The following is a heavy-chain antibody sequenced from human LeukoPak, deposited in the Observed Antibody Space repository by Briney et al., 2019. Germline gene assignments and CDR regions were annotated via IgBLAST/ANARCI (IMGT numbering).Heavy chain of an antibody. V-gene: IGHV4-38-2*02. D-gene: IGHD5-18*01. CDR2: IYHSGST. Sequence: SETLSLTCIVSGYSISSGYYWGWIRPPPGKGLEWIGSIYHSGSTYYNPSLKSRATISVDTSKNQFSLKLSSVTAADTAVYYCARDGYSYGRYFDVWGRGTLVTVSS. CDR1: GYSISSGYY. J-gene: IGHJ2*01. CDR3: ARDGYSYGRYFDV.